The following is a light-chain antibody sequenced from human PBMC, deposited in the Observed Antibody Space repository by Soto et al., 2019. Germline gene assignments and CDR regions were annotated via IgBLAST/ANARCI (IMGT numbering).Light chain of an antibody. V-gene: IGLV2-23*02. CDR2: EVS. CDR1: SSDVGSYNL. Sequence: QSALTQPASVYGSPGQSITISCTGTSSDVGSYNLVSWYQQHPGKAPKLMIYEVSKRPSGVSDRFSGSKSGNTASLTISGLQAEDETDYYCCSYAGTSTFVVFGTGTKVTVL. CDR3: CSYAGTSTFVV. J-gene: IGLJ1*01.